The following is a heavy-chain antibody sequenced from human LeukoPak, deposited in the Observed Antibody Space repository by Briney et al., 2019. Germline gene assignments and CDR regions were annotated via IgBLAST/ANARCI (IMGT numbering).Heavy chain of an antibody. CDR1: GYTLTIYA. CDR3: AREDPHYYYGMDV. Sequence: ASVNVSCTASGYTLTIYAMHWVRQAPGQRLEWMGWINAGNGNTKYSQKFQGRVTITRDTSASTAYMELSSLRSEDTAVYYCAREDPHYYYGMDVWGQGTTVTVSS. V-gene: IGHV1-3*01. J-gene: IGHJ6*02. CDR2: INAGNGNT.